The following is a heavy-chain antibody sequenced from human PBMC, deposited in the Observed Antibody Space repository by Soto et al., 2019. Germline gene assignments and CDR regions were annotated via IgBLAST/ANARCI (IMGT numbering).Heavy chain of an antibody. CDR2: IYPGDSDT. V-gene: IGHV5-51*01. J-gene: IGHJ4*02. CDR1: GYSFTSYW. Sequence: LGESLKISCKGSGYSFTSYWIGWVRQMPGKGLEWMGIIYPGDSDTRYSPSFQGQVTISADKSISTAYLQWSSLKASDTAMYYCARVPYCGGDCYSTRFDYWGQGTLVTVSS. D-gene: IGHD2-21*02. CDR3: ARVPYCGGDCYSTRFDY.